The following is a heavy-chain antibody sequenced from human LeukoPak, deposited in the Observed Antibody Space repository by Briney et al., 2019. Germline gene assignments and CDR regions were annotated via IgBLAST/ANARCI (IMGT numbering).Heavy chain of an antibody. D-gene: IGHD6-19*01. J-gene: IGHJ4*02. CDR3: ARGGPNSSGWTLDY. CDR2: INPNSGGT. Sequence: ASVKVSCKAARYTFVSHGISWVRLAPGQGLEWMGWINPNSGGTNYAQKFQGRVIITRDTSASTAYMELSSLRPEDTAVFFCARGGPNSSGWTLDYWGQGTLVTVSS. V-gene: IGHV1-18*01. CDR1: RYTFVSHG.